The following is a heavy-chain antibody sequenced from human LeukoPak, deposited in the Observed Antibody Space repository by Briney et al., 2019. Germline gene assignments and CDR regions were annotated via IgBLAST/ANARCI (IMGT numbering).Heavy chain of an antibody. Sequence: ASVKVSCKGSGYTFTSYYMHWVRQAPGQGLEWMGIINPSGGSTSYAQKFQGRVTMTRDTSTSTVYMELSSLRSEDTAVYYCAREGHGPQNYYYYYYMDVWGKGTTVTVSS. CDR2: INPSGGST. J-gene: IGHJ6*03. V-gene: IGHV1-46*03. D-gene: IGHD2-8*01. CDR1: GYTFTSYY. CDR3: AREGHGPQNYYYYYYMDV.